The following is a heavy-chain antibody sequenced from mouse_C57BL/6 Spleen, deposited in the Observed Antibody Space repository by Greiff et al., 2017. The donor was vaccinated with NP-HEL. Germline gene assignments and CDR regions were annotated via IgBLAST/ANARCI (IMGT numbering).Heavy chain of an antibody. CDR3: ARELRLNAMDY. CDR1: GYSITSDYY. J-gene: IGHJ4*01. CDR2: ISYDGSN. V-gene: IGHV3-6*01. Sequence: EVKLQESGPGLVKPSQSLSLTCSVTGYSITSDYYWNWIRQFPGNKLEWMGYISYDGSNNYNPSLKNRISITRDTSKNQFFLKLNSVTTEDTATYYCARELRLNAMDYWGQGTSVTVSS.